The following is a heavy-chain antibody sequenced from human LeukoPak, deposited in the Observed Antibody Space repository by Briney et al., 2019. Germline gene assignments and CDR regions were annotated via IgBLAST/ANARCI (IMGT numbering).Heavy chain of an antibody. CDR2: IKQDGSEK. D-gene: IGHD3-22*01. Sequence: GGSLRLSCAASGFTFSSYWMSWVRQAPGKGLEWVANIKQDGSEKYYVDSVKGRFTISRDNAKNSLYLQMNSLRAEDTAIYYCARQLYSNGYRWFDPWGQGTLVTVSS. CDR3: ARQLYSNGYRWFDP. J-gene: IGHJ5*02. CDR1: GFTFSSYW. V-gene: IGHV3-7*03.